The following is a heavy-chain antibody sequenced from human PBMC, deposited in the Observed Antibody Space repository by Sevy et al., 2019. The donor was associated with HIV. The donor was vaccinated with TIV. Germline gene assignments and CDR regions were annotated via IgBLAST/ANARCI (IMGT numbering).Heavy chain of an antibody. Sequence: GGSLRLSCAASGFTFSSYGMHWVRQAPGKGLEWVAFIRYDGSNKYYADSVKGRFTISRDNSKNTLYLQMNSRRAEDTAVYYCAKGAVVQAAYNGFDPWGQGTLVTVSS. CDR3: AKGAVVQAAYNGFDP. D-gene: IGHD2-2*01. CDR2: IRYDGSNK. J-gene: IGHJ5*02. CDR1: GFTFSSYG. V-gene: IGHV3-30*02.